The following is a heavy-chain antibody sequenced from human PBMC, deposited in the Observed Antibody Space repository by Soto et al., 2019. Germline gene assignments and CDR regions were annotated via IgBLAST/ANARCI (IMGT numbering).Heavy chain of an antibody. CDR3: ARDLAKGGGSAGFDY. Sequence: SVKESCKASGYTFTVYYMHWGRQAPVQGLEWMGWINPKSGGTMYPQKFQGRVTMTWDTSISTAYMALTRLRSDDTAVYYCARDLAKGGGSAGFDYWGQGTLVTVSS. CDR2: INPKSGGT. CDR1: GYTFTVYY. V-gene: IGHV1-2*02. D-gene: IGHD1-26*01. J-gene: IGHJ4*02.